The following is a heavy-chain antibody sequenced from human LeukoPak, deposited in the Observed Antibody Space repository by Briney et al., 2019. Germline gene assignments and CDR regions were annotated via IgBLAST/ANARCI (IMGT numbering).Heavy chain of an antibody. J-gene: IGHJ6*03. CDR3: ARDSFFGSGLAALDYYHMDV. Sequence: PGGSLRLSCEASGFTFSSHWMGWVRQTPGKGLEWVANINPDGSDKVHGDSVKGRFTISRDNSKNSLFLQMNSLRAEDTAVYYCARDSFFGSGLAALDYYHMDVWGKGTTVSVSS. CDR2: INPDGSDK. CDR1: GFTFSSHW. V-gene: IGHV3-7*01. D-gene: IGHD3-10*01.